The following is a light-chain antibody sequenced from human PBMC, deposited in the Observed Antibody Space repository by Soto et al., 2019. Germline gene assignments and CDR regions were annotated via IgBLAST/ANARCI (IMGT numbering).Light chain of an antibody. J-gene: IGLJ1*01. Sequence: QSVLTQPASVSWSPGQSITISCTGTSSDVGGYYYVSRYQHHPGKAPKLIIYEVSNRPSGVSNRFSASKSGNTASLTISGIQAEDEADYYCSSYTSSSTLNVFGTGTKVTVL. CDR2: EVS. CDR1: SSDVGGYYY. V-gene: IGLV2-14*01. CDR3: SSYTSSSTLNV.